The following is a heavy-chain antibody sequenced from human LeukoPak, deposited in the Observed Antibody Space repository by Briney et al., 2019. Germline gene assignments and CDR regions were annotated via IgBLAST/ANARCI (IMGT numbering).Heavy chain of an antibody. Sequence: ASVKVSCKASGYTFTDYYIYWVRQAPGQGLEWMGWINPNSGGTNYAQKFQGRATMTRDTSITTAYMELSGLRSDDTAMYYCARGEIPFDWFDPWGQGTLVTISS. V-gene: IGHV1-2*02. J-gene: IGHJ5*02. CDR3: ARGEIPFDWFDP. CDR2: INPNSGGT. CDR1: GYTFTDYY.